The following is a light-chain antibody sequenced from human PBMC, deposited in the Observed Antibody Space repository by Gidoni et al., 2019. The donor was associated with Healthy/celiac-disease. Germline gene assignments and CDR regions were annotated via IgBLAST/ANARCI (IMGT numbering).Light chain of an antibody. CDR3: SSYTSSSTHVV. V-gene: IGLV2-14*01. J-gene: IGLJ2*01. CDR2: EVS. Sequence: QSPLTQPASVSGSPGQSITISCTGTSSDVGGYNYVSWYQQPPGKAPKLMIYEVSNRPSGVSNRFSGSKSGNTASLTISGLQAEDEADYYCSSYTSSSTHVVFGGGTKLTVL. CDR1: SSDVGGYNY.